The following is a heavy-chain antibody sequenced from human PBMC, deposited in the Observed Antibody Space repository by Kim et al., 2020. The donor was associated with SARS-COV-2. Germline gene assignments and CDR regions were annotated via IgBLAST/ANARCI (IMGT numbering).Heavy chain of an antibody. D-gene: IGHD3-10*01. Sequence: KGRFTSSRDNAKNSLYLQMNSLRAEDTAVYYWARDPFYYYGSGSYSQEFDYWGQGTLVTVSS. V-gene: IGHV3-7*04. J-gene: IGHJ4*02. CDR3: ARDPFYYYGSGSYSQEFDY.